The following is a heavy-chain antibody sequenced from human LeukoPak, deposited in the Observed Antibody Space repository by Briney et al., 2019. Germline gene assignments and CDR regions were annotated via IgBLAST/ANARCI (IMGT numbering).Heavy chain of an antibody. CDR2: ISYDGNDK. CDR1: GFTFTNYA. J-gene: IGHJ6*02. Sequence: GTSLRLSCAASGFTFTNYAIHWVRQAPGKGLEWVAFISYDGNDKYYADSVKGRFTTSRDNSDNTLYLQMHSLRPEDTAVYSCAKDAVNCSGTSCSYGMDVWGQGTMVTVSS. CDR3: AKDAVNCSGTSCSYGMDV. V-gene: IGHV3-30*18. D-gene: IGHD2-2*01.